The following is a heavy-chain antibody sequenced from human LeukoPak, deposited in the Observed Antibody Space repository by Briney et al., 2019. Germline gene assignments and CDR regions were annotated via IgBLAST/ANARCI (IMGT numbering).Heavy chain of an antibody. J-gene: IGHJ4*02. CDR3: AREMDDYVWGSYRVLEY. CDR2: IYPSGGST. V-gene: IGHV1-46*01. D-gene: IGHD3-16*02. CDR1: GYTFTSYY. Sequence: ASVKVSCKASGYTFTSYYMHWVRQAPGQGVEWMGIIYPSGGSTSYAQKFQGRVTMTRDMSTSTVYMELSSLRSEDTAVYYCAREMDDYVWGSYRVLEYWGQGTLVTVSS.